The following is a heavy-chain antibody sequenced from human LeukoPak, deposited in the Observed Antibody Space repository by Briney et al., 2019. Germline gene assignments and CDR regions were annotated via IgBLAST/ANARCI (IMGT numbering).Heavy chain of an antibody. D-gene: IGHD3-22*01. CDR2: INWNGGST. CDR1: GFTFDDYA. J-gene: IGHJ4*02. CDR3: ARAYYYDSSGNFDY. V-gene: IGHV3-20*01. Sequence: AGRSLRLSCAASGFTFDDYAMHWVRQAPGKGLEWVSGINWNGGSTGYADSVKGRFTISRDNAKNSLYLQMNSLRAEDTALYHCARAYYYDSSGNFDYWGQGTLVTVSS.